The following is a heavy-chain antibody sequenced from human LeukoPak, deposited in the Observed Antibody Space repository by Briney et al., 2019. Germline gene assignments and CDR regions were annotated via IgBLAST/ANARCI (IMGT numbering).Heavy chain of an antibody. CDR1: GFTFSSYS. V-gene: IGHV3-48*02. Sequence: PGGSLRLSCAASGFTFSSYSMNWVRQAPGKGLEWVSYISSSSSTIYYADSVKGRFTISRDNAKNSLYLQMNSLRDEDTAVYYCARGPGARDSSGYLTAYFQHWGQGTLVTVSS. D-gene: IGHD3-22*01. CDR2: ISSSSSTI. CDR3: ARGPGARDSSGYLTAYFQH. J-gene: IGHJ1*01.